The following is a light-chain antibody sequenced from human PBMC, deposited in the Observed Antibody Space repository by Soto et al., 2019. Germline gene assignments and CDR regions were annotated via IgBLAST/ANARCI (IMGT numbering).Light chain of an antibody. J-gene: IGKJ2*01. CDR3: QQYGSSYT. Sequence: EIVLTQSPGTLSVSPGEIATLYCRASQSVSSRYLAWYQQKSGQAPSLLIYGAYSRATGIPDRFSGSGSGTDFTLTISRLEPEDFAVYYCQQYGSSYTFGQGTKVDIK. CDR1: QSVSSRY. V-gene: IGKV3-20*01. CDR2: GAY.